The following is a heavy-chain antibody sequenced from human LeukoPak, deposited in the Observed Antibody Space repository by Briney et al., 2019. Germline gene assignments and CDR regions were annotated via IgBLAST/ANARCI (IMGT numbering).Heavy chain of an antibody. J-gene: IGHJ4*02. CDR3: ARSIYGDYYFDY. Sequence: PSETLSLTCTVSGDSMTKNYWNWIRQTAGEGLEWIGRVYSSGGTNYNPSLKSRVTISVDKSKSQFSLKLSSVTAADTALYYCARSIYGDYYFDYWGQSTLVTVSS. D-gene: IGHD4-17*01. CDR2: VYSSGGT. CDR1: GDSMTKNY. V-gene: IGHV4-4*07.